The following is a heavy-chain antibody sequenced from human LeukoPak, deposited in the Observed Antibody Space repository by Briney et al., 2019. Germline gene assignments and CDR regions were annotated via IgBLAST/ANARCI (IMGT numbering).Heavy chain of an antibody. V-gene: IGHV4-61*02. D-gene: IGHD3-10*01. CDR2: IYTSGST. CDR3: ARLDYYGSGSSDY. Sequence: SETLSLTCTVSGGSISSGSYYWSWIRQPAGKGLEWIGRIYTSGSTNYNPSLKSRVTISVGTSKNQFSLKLSSVTAADTAVYYCARLDYYGSGSSDYWGQGTLVTVSS. J-gene: IGHJ4*02. CDR1: GGSISSGSYY.